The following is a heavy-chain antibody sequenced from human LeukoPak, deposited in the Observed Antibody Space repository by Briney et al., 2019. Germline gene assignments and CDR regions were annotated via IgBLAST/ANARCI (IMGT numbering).Heavy chain of an antibody. CDR1: GGSVSSGSYY. V-gene: IGHV4-61*01. CDR2: IYYSGST. CDR3: ARDKTNWFDP. Sequence: SETLSLTCTVSGGSVSSGSYYWSWIRQPPGKGLEWIGYIYYSGSTNYNPALKSRVTISVDTSKNQFSLKLSSVTAADTAVYYCARDKTNWFDPWGQGTLVTVSS. J-gene: IGHJ5*02.